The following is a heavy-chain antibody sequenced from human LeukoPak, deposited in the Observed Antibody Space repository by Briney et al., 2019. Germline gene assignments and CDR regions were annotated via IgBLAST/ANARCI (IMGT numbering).Heavy chain of an antibody. CDR1: GFTFSSYG. J-gene: IGHJ6*02. CDR3: ARARYDILTGYSSYYYGMDV. D-gene: IGHD3-9*01. Sequence: GGSLRLSCAASGFTFSSYGMHWVRQAPGKGLEWVAVISYDGSNKYYADSVKGRFTISRDNSKNTLYLQMNSLRAEDTAVYYCARARYDILTGYSSYYYGMDVWGQGTTVTVSS. CDR2: ISYDGSNK. V-gene: IGHV3-30*03.